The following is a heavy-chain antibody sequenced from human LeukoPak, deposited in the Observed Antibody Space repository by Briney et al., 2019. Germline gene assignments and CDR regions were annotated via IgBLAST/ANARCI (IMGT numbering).Heavy chain of an antibody. CDR2: IYYSGST. D-gene: IGHD6-13*01. CDR1: GGSISSSSYY. J-gene: IGHJ4*02. CDR3: ARLDYSSSYYDS. V-gene: IGHV4-39*01. Sequence: PSETLSLTCSVSGGSISSSSYYWGWIRQPPGKGLEWIGSIYYSGSTYHNPSLKSRVTMSVDTSKSQFSLTLTSVTAADTAIYYCARLDYSSSYYDSWGQGTLVTVSS.